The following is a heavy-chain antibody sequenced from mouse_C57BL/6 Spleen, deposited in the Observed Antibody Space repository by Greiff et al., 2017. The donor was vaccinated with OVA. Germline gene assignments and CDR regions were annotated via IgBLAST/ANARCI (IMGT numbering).Heavy chain of an antibody. V-gene: IGHV1-76*01. CDR2: IYPGSGNT. D-gene: IGHD1-2*01. J-gene: IGHJ1*03. CDR1: GYTFTDYY. CDR3: ERSASYDYDCYCDV. Sequence: VQLQQSGAELVRPGASVKLSCKASGYTFTDYYINWVKQRPGQGLEWIARIYPGSGNTYYNEKFKAKATLTAEKSSSTAYMQLSSLTSEDSAVYAVERSASYDYDCYCDVWGTGTTVTVSS.